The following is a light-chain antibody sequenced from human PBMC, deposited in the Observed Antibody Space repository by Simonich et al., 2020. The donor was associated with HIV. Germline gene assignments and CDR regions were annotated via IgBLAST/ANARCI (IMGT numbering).Light chain of an antibody. CDR3: SSYTSSLVI. J-gene: IGLJ2*01. V-gene: IGLV2-14*01. Sequence: QSALTQPASVSGSPGQSITISCTGTTSDVGDYNYVSWYQQHPGKAPKLMIYDVIKRPSGVSNLFSGSKSGNTASLTISGLQAEDEADYYCSSYTSSLVIFGGGTKLTVL. CDR2: DVI. CDR1: TSDVGDYNY.